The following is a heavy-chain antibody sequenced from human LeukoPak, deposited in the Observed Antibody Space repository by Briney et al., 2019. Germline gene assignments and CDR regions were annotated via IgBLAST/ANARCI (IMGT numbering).Heavy chain of an antibody. J-gene: IGHJ4*02. CDR3: ARDVQGGYCSSASCYSDY. D-gene: IGHD2-2*01. CDR1: GLSFSSYW. V-gene: IGHV3-74*01. CDR2: INRYGSSI. Sequence: PGGSLRLSCAAWGLSFSSYWMHWVRHAPGKGLVWGSRINRYGSSILYADSVRGRFTISRDNSKNTLYLQMNSLRVDDTAVYYCARDVQGGYCSSASCYSDYWGQGTLVTVSS.